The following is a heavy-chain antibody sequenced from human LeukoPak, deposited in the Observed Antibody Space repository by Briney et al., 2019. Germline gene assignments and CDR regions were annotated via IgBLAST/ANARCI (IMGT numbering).Heavy chain of an antibody. V-gene: IGHV3-21*01. Sequence: GGSLRLSCAASGFTFTSYGMTWVRQAPGKGLEWVSSISSSSSYIYYSDSVKGRFTISRDNAKNSLYLQMNSLKADDTAVYYCARDSVVIPGMNAFDIWGQGTMVTVSS. CDR3: ARDSVVIPGMNAFDI. CDR1: GFTFTSYG. CDR2: ISSSSSYI. J-gene: IGHJ3*02. D-gene: IGHD4-23*01.